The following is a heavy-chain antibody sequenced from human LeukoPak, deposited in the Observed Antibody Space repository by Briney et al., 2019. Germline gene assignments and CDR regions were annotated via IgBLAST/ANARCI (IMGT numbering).Heavy chain of an antibody. CDR3: ARGELLYFT. CDR2: IYTSGST. V-gene: IGHV4-61*02. D-gene: IGHD3-10*01. CDR1: GGSISSGSYY. Sequence: PSQTLSLTCTVSGGSISSGSYYWSWIRQPAGKGLEWIGRIYTSGSTNYNPSLKSRVTISVDTSKNQFSLKLSSVTAADTAVYYCARGELLYFTWGQGTLVTVSS. J-gene: IGHJ5*02.